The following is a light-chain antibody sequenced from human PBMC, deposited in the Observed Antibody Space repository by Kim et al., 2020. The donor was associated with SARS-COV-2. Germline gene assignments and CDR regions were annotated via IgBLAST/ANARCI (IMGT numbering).Light chain of an antibody. CDR2: NDS. V-gene: IGLV3-21*04. CDR1: DIGSES. Sequence: SYELTQPPAVSVAPGETATIACVGDDIGSESVHWYQQKPGQAPVLVISNDSGRPSGVPQRFSGSNSGTAATLIISRVEAGDEADYYCQVWDATSDHPWV. J-gene: IGLJ3*02. CDR3: QVWDATSDHPWV.